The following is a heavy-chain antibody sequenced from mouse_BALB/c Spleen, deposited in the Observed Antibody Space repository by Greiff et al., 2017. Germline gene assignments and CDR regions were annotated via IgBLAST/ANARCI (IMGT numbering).Heavy chain of an antibody. Sequence: VQLQQSGPGLVAPSHSLSITCTVSGFSLTSYGVHWVRQPPGKGLEWLGVIWAGGSTNYNSALMSRLSISTDNSKSHVFLKMNSLQTDDTDMYYSARDREYRYDNAMDYWGQGTSVTVSS. CDR2: IWAGGST. CDR3: ARDREYRYDNAMDY. CDR1: GFSLTSYG. D-gene: IGHD2-14*01. V-gene: IGHV2-9*02. J-gene: IGHJ4*01.